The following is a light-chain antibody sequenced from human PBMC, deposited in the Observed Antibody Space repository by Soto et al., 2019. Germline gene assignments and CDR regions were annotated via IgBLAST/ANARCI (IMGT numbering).Light chain of an antibody. V-gene: IGKV1-39*01. Sequence: DVQMTQSPSSLSASVADRVTITCRARQTVSIYLTWYRQKPGKAPELLIFAASDLQSGIPSRFGGRGSGTDFTLTITGLQPEDFATYYCQQNYSLPITFGQGTRLEI. CDR2: AAS. CDR1: QTVSIY. J-gene: IGKJ5*01. CDR3: QQNYSLPIT.